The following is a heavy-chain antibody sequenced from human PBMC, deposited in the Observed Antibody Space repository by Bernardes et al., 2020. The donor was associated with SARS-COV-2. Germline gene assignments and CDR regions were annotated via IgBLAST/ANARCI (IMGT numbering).Heavy chain of an antibody. CDR1: GFTFSNDW. J-gene: IGHJ6*03. CDR3: TTVASSSSSRDDYYMDV. Sequence: GGSLRLSCAASGFTFSNDWMSWVRQAPGKGLEWVGRIKSKTDGGTTDYAAPVKGRFTISRDDSKNTLYLQMNSLKTEDTAVYYCTTVASSSSSRDDYYMDVWGKGTTVTVSS. V-gene: IGHV3-15*01. D-gene: IGHD6-6*01. CDR2: IKSKTDGGTT.